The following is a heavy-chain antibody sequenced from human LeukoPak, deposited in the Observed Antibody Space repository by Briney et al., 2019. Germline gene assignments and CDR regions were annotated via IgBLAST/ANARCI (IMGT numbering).Heavy chain of an antibody. CDR2: IYHSGST. Sequence: PSGTLSLTCAVSGGSISSSNWWSWVRQPPGKGLEWIGEIYHSGSTNYNPSLKSRVTISVDKSKNQFSLKLSSVTAADTAVYYCARDPPTTVTTTGDAFDIWGQGTMVTVSS. D-gene: IGHD4-17*01. J-gene: IGHJ3*02. V-gene: IGHV4-4*02. CDR1: GGSISSSNW. CDR3: ARDPPTTVTTTGDAFDI.